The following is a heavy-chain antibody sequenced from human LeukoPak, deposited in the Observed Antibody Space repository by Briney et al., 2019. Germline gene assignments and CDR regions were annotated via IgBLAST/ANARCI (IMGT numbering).Heavy chain of an antibody. CDR3: AKVGGYGLPPKYYFDY. J-gene: IGHJ4*02. D-gene: IGHD5-18*01. CDR1: GFTFSSYA. V-gene: IGHV3-23*01. CDR2: ISGSGGST. Sequence: GGSLRLSCAASGFTFSSYAMSWVRQAPGKGLEWVSAISGSGGSTYYADSVKGRFTISRDNSKNTLYLQMNSLRAGDTAVYYCAKVGGYGLPPKYYFDYWGQGTLVTVSS.